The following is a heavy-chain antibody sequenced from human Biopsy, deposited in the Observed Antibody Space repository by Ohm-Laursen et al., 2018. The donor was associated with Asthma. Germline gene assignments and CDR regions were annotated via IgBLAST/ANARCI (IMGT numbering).Heavy chain of an antibody. CDR3: ARKAGSCISRTCYSLDF. CDR1: GGTFNTYV. J-gene: IGHJ4*02. Sequence: SSVKVSCKSLGGTFNTYVIGWVRQAPGQGLEWMGGINSVFGTTTYPQKFQDRVSITADDSTSAVYMELSSLRSEDTAVYYCARKAGSCISRTCYSLDFWGQGTLVTVSS. V-gene: IGHV1-69*01. D-gene: IGHD2-2*01. CDR2: INSVFGTT.